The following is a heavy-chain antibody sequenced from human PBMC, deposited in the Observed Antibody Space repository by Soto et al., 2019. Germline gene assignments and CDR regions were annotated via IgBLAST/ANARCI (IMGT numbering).Heavy chain of an antibody. J-gene: IGHJ6*02. V-gene: IGHV3-30-3*01. CDR3: AKDVGQQLVLNYGMDV. Sequence: HPGGSLRLSCAASGFTFSSYAMHWVRQAPGKGLEWVAVISYDGSNKYYADSVKGRFTISRDNSKNTLYLQMNSLRAEDTAVYYCAKDVGQQLVLNYGMDVWGQGTTVTVPS. CDR1: GFTFSSYA. CDR2: ISYDGSNK. D-gene: IGHD6-13*01.